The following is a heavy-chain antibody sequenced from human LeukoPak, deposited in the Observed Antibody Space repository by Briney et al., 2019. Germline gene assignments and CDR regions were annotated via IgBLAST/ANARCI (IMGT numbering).Heavy chain of an antibody. V-gene: IGHV1-69*13. CDR2: IIPIFGTA. CDR1: GGTFSSYA. Sequence: GASMKVSCKASGGTFSSYAISWVRQAPGQGLEWMGGIIPIFGTANYAQKFQGRVTITADESTSTAYMELSSLRSEDTAVYYCARMQAMIVVTHAFDIWGQGTMVTVSS. J-gene: IGHJ3*02. CDR3: ARMQAMIVVTHAFDI. D-gene: IGHD3-22*01.